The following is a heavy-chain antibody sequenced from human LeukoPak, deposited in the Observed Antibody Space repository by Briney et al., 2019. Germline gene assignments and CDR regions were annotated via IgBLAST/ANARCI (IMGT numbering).Heavy chain of an antibody. CDR2: INPNSGGT. V-gene: IGHV1-2*02. Sequence: GASVKVSCKASGYTFTGYYMHWVRQAPGQGLEWMGWINPNSGGTNYAQKFQGRVTMTRDTPISTAYMELSRLRSDDTAVYYCARGRSYGSWSQPLDYWGQGTLVTVSS. D-gene: IGHD6-13*01. J-gene: IGHJ4*02. CDR3: ARGRSYGSWSQPLDY. CDR1: GYTFTGYY.